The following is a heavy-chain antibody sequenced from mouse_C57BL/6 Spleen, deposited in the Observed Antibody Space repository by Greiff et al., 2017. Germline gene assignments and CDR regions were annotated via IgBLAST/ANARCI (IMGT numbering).Heavy chain of an antibody. CDR2: ISSGGDYI. CDR1: GFTFSSYA. J-gene: IGHJ4*01. V-gene: IGHV5-9-1*02. D-gene: IGHD2-3*01. Sequence: EVQLVESGEGLVKPGGSLKLSCAASGFTFSSYAMSWVRQTPEKRLEWVAYISSGGDYIYYADTVKGRFTISRDNARNTLYLQMSSLKSEDTAMYYCTRDGGWLLFYAMDYWGQGTSVTVSS. CDR3: TRDGGWLLFYAMDY.